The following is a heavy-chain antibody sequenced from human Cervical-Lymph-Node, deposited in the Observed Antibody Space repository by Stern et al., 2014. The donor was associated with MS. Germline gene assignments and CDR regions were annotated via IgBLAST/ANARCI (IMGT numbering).Heavy chain of an antibody. CDR2: INPSGDSA. V-gene: IGHV1-46*01. D-gene: IGHD3/OR15-3a*01. CDR3: ASGTGSKRPTGNY. Sequence: QVQLVESGAEVKKPGASVKVSCKASGYTFTSHYMHWVRQAPGQGLGWVGIINPSGDSASYSHKFQVRVHMTRDTSTSTVYMELSSLRSEDTAVYYCASGTGSKRPTGNYWGQGTLVTVSS. J-gene: IGHJ4*02. CDR1: GYTFTSHY.